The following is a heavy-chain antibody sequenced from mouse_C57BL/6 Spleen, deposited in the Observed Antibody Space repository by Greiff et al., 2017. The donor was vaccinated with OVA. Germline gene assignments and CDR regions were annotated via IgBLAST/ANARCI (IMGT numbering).Heavy chain of an antibody. CDR2: ISSGSSTF. CDR1: GFTFSDYG. J-gene: IGHJ4*01. Sequence: EVKLMESGGGLVKPGGSLKLSCAASGFTFSDYGMHWVRQAPEKGLEWVAYISSGSSTFYYADTVKGRFTISRDNAKNTLFLQMTSLRSEDTAMYYCARGEAMDYWGQGTSVTVSS. CDR3: ARGEAMDY. V-gene: IGHV5-17*01.